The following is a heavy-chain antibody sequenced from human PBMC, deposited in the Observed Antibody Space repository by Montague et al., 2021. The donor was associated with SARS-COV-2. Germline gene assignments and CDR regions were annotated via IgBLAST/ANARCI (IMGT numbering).Heavy chain of an antibody. CDR3: ARWDPQTLTLIGLRGKSGCDY. Sequence: SETLSLTCAVYGGSFSGYYWTWIRQSPGKGLEWIAEINHSGTTNYNFNPSLRSRVTISVDTSKSQFSLKLSSVTAADTGVYYCARWDPQTLTLIGLRGKSGCDYWGQGTLVTVSS. V-gene: IGHV4-34*01. D-gene: IGHD4-23*01. CDR1: GGSFSGYY. J-gene: IGHJ4*02. CDR2: INHSGTT.